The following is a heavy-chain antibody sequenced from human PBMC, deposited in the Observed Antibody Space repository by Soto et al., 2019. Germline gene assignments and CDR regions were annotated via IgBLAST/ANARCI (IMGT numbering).Heavy chain of an antibody. D-gene: IGHD3-10*01. CDR1: GDSISSSSHY. V-gene: IGHV4-39*07. CDR3: ARVKAQYYYGSGSFHAFDI. CDR2: INHSGST. Sequence: SETLSLTCSVSGDSISSSSHYWSWIRQPPGKGLEWIGEINHSGSTNYNPSLKSRVTISVDTSKNQFSLKLSSVTAADTAVYYCARVKAQYYYGSGSFHAFDIWGQGTMVTVSS. J-gene: IGHJ3*02.